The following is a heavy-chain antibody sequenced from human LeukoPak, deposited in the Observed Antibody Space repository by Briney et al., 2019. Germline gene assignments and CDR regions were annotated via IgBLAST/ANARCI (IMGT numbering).Heavy chain of an antibody. D-gene: IGHD5-12*01. J-gene: IGHJ4*02. V-gene: IGHV3-21*01. CDR2: ISSSSSYI. Sequence: GGSLRLSCAASGFTFSSYSMNWVRQAPGKGLEWVSSISSSSSYIYYADSVKGRFTISRDNAKNSLYLQMNSLRAEDTAVYYCARVWGGYDSGFPFDYWGQGTLVTVSS. CDR1: GFTFSSYS. CDR3: ARVWGGYDSGFPFDY.